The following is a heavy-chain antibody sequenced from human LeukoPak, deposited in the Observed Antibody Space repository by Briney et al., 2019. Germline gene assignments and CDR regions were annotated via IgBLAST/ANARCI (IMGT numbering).Heavy chain of an antibody. D-gene: IGHD6-13*01. J-gene: IGHJ6*02. CDR2: IYYSGST. V-gene: IGHV4-39*07. CDR1: GGSISSSSYY. Sequence: PSETLSLTCTVSGGSISSSSYYWGWIRQPPGKGLEWIGNIYYSGSTYYNPSLQSRVTISVDTSQNQFSLTLSSVTAADTAVYYCARAHSIASYYYGVDVWDQGTTVTVSS. CDR3: ARAHSIASYYYGVDV.